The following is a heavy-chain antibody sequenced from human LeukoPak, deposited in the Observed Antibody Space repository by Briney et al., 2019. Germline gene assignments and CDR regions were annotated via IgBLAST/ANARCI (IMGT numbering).Heavy chain of an antibody. J-gene: IGHJ5*02. V-gene: IGHV4-59*01. CDR3: TRASDDFWIAYGFDP. CDR1: SYSISSDYY. CDR2: ISYSGST. D-gene: IGHD3-3*01. Sequence: PSETLSLTCVVSSYSISSDYYWGWIRQPPGKGLEWVGYISYSGSTNYNPSLKSRVTISVDRSKNQFSLKLSSVTAVDTAVYYCTRASDDFWIAYGFDPWGLGTLVTVSS.